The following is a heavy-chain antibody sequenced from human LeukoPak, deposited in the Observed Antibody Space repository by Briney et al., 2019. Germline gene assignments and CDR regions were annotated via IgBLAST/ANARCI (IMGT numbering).Heavy chain of an antibody. D-gene: IGHD3-10*01. Sequence: GASVKVSCKASGYTFTGYYMHWVRQAPGQGLEWMGWINPNSGGTNYAQKFQGRVTMTRDTSISTAYMELSRLRSDDTAVYYCARDDPGFAVRGVIGYWGQGTLVTVSS. CDR2: INPNSGGT. J-gene: IGHJ4*02. CDR3: ARDDPGFAVRGVIGY. CDR1: GYTFTGYY. V-gene: IGHV1-2*02.